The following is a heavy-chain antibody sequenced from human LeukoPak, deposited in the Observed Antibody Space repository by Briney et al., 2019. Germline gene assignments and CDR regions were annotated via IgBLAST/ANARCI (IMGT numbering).Heavy chain of an antibody. J-gene: IGHJ4*02. CDR3: ARDLKEDTAMVTTLDY. D-gene: IGHD5-18*01. V-gene: IGHV4-39*07. CDR2: IYYSGST. CDR1: GGSISSSSYY. Sequence: SETLSLTCTVSGGSISSSSYYWGWIRQPPGKGLEWIGSIYYSGSTYYNPSLKSRVTISVDKSKNQFSLKLSSVTAADTAVYYCARDLKEDTAMVTTLDYWGQGTLVTVSS.